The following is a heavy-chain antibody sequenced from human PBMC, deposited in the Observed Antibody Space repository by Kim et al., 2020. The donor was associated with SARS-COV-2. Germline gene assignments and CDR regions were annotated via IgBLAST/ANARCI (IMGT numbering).Heavy chain of an antibody. CDR3: ARGLSLWFGEFRGMDV. V-gene: IGHV3-13*01. D-gene: IGHD3-10*01. CDR2: IGTAGDT. CDR1: GFTFSSYD. J-gene: IGHJ6*02. Sequence: GGSLRLSCAASGFTFSSYDMHWVRQATGKGLEWVSAIGTAGDTYYPGSVKGRFTISRENAKNSLYLQMNSLRAGDTAVYYCARGLSLWFGEFRGMDVWGQGTTVTVSS.